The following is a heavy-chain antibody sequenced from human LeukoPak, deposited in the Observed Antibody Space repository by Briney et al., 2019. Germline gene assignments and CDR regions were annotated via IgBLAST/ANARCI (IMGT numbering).Heavy chain of an antibody. D-gene: IGHD4-17*01. J-gene: IGHJ4*02. CDR2: ISGSGGST. Sequence: GGSLRLSCAASGFTFSSYAMSWVRQAPGKGLEWVSAISGSGGSTYYADSVKGRFTISRDNSKNTPYLQMNSLRAEDTAVYYCAKVEDDYGDYYFDYWGQGTLVTVSS. CDR3: AKVEDDYGDYYFDY. CDR1: GFTFSSYA. V-gene: IGHV3-23*01.